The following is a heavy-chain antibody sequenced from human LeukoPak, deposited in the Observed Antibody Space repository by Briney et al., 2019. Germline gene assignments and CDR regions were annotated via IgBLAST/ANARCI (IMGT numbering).Heavy chain of an antibody. CDR1: GCAIHSGGMA. Sequence: SGPTLSNPPPTLTLTCTLSGCAIHSGGMAVGWIRQPPGKAVEWLSHIYSNDDKRYSPSLRTRLTITRDTSKNQVVLTVTNMDPVDTATYSCALSTTTSSIVTFDYWGQGTLVTVSS. V-gene: IGHV2-5*01. J-gene: IGHJ4*02. D-gene: IGHD6-6*01. CDR3: ALSTTTSSIVTFDY. CDR2: IYSNDDK.